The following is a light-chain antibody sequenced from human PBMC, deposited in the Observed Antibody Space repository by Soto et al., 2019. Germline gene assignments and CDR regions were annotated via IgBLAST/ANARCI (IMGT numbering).Light chain of an antibody. Sequence: EIVLTQSPGTLSLSPGERSTLSCRASQSVSSSQLAWYQQRPGQAPRLLVYGASTRATGIADRFSGSGPGTDFTLTISRLEPEDFAVYYCQQYGSSGVTFGPGTKVDIK. J-gene: IGKJ3*01. CDR3: QQYGSSGVT. V-gene: IGKV3-20*01. CDR2: GAS. CDR1: QSVSSSQ.